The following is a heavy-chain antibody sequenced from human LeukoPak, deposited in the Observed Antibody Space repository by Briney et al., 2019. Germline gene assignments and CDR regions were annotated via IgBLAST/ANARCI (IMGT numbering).Heavy chain of an antibody. CDR2: INHSGSI. J-gene: IGHJ4*02. CDR3: ARVWFGLFDY. D-gene: IGHD3-10*01. Sequence: PSETLSLTCAVYGGSFSGYYWSWIRQPPGKGLEWIGEINHSGSINYNPSLKSRVTISVDTSKNQFSLQLNPVTPEDTAVYYCARVWFGLFDYWGQGTLVTVSS. V-gene: IGHV4-34*01. CDR1: GGSFSGYY.